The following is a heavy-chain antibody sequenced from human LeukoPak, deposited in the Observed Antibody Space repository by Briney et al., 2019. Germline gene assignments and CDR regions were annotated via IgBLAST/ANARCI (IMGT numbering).Heavy chain of an antibody. D-gene: IGHD3-22*01. CDR3: AKDGRYYYDSSGYQFDY. V-gene: IGHV3-30*02. J-gene: IGHJ4*02. Sequence: PGGSLRLSCAASGFTFSSYGMHWVRQAPGKGLEWVALIRYDGSNKYYADSVKGRFTISRDNSKNTLYLQMNSLRAEDTAVYYCAKDGRYYYDSSGYQFDYWGQGTLVTVSS. CDR1: GFTFSSYG. CDR2: IRYDGSNK.